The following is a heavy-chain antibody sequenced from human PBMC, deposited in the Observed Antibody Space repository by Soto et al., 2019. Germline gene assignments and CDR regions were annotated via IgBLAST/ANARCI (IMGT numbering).Heavy chain of an antibody. CDR2: IVVGSGNT. D-gene: IGHD3-22*01. J-gene: IGHJ6*02. CDR1: GFTFTSSA. V-gene: IGHV1-58*01. Sequence: ASVKVSCKASGFTFTSSAVQWVRQARGQRLEWIGWIVVGSGNTNYAQKFQERVTITRDMSTSTAYMELSSLRSEDTAVYYCAAPLGGDSSGYYSYGMDVWGQGTTVTVSS. CDR3: AAPLGGDSSGYYSYGMDV.